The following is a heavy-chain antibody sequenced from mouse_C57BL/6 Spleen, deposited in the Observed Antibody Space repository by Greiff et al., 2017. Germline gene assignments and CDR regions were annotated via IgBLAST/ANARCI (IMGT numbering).Heavy chain of an antibody. D-gene: IGHD1-1*01. CDR1: GYTFTDHT. V-gene: IGHV1-78*01. CDR2: IYPRDGST. Sequence: VQLVESDAELVKPGASVKISCKVSGYTFTDHTIHWMKQRPEQGLEWIGYIYPRDGSTKYNEKFKGKATLTADKSSSTAYMQLNSLKSEDAAVYFCARGGIYYGSSHLYWGQGTTLTVSS. CDR3: ARGGIYYGSSHLY. J-gene: IGHJ2*01.